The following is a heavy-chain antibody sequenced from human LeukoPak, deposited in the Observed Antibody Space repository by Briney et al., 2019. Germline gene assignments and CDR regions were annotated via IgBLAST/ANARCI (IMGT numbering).Heavy chain of an antibody. CDR2: IYYSGST. CDR3: ARDGYYDSSGYLDAFDI. Sequence: SETLSLTCTVSGGSINSYYWSWIRQPPGKGLEWIGYIYYSGSTNYNPSLKSRVTISVDTSKNQFSLKLSSVTAADTAVYYCARDGYYDSSGYLDAFDIWGQGTMVTVSS. CDR1: GGSINSYY. J-gene: IGHJ3*02. D-gene: IGHD3-22*01. V-gene: IGHV4-59*01.